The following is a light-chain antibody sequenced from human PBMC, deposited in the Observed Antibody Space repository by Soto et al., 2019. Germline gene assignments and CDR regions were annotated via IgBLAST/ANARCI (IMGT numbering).Light chain of an antibody. CDR3: QQYNNWPPYT. Sequence: EIVMTQSPATLSVSPGERATLSCRASQSVSSNLAWYQQKPGQAPRLLIYGASTRATGIPARFSGSGSGTAFTLTISSLQSEDFAVYYCQQYNNWPPYTFGQGTKLENK. V-gene: IGKV3-15*01. CDR1: QSVSSN. CDR2: GAS. J-gene: IGKJ2*01.